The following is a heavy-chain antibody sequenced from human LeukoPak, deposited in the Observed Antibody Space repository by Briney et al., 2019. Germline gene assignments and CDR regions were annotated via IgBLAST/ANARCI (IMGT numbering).Heavy chain of an antibody. V-gene: IGHV3-30*02. CDR3: ARVSGWNRARRVRFDY. D-gene: IGHD6-19*01. CDR2: IRYDGSNK. J-gene: IGHJ4*02. Sequence: PGGSLRLSCAASGFTFSSYGMHWVRQAPGKGLEWVAFIRYDGSNKYYADSVKGRFTISRDNSKNTLYLQMNSLRAEDTAVYYCARVSGWNRARRVRFDYWGQGTLVTVSS. CDR1: GFTFSSYG.